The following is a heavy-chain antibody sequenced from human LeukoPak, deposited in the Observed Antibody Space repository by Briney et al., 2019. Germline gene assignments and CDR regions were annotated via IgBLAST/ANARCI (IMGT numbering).Heavy chain of an antibody. Sequence: KPSETLSLTCAVYGGSFSGYYWSWIRQPPGKGLEWIGEINHSGSTNYNPSLKSRVTISVDTSKNQFSLKLSSVTAADTAVYYCARGDLNCSSTSCYLGWFDPWGQGTLVTVSS. CDR2: INHSGST. J-gene: IGHJ5*02. D-gene: IGHD2-2*01. V-gene: IGHV4-34*01. CDR3: ARGDLNCSSTSCYLGWFDP. CDR1: GGSFSGYY.